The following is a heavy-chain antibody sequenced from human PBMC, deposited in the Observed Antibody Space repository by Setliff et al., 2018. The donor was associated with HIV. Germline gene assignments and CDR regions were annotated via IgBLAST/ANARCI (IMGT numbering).Heavy chain of an antibody. CDR3: ARDLGGEHDYADPAYMDV. Sequence: ASVKVSCKTSGYTFSSYGISWVRQAPGQGLEWMGWISGFNGKINYAENFQGRVTLTTDSSASTAHMELWSLTSDDTAVYYCARDLGGEHDYADPAYMDVWGKGTTVAVSS. CDR1: GYTFSSYG. J-gene: IGHJ6*03. D-gene: IGHD4-17*01. V-gene: IGHV1-18*01. CDR2: ISGFNGKI.